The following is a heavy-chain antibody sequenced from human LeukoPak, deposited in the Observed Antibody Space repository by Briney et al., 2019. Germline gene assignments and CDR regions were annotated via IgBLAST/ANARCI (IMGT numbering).Heavy chain of an antibody. CDR2: IYYSGST. J-gene: IGHJ4*02. Sequence: SETLSLTCTVSGGSISSYYWSWIRQPPGKGLEWIGYIYYSGSTNYNPSLMSRVTISVGTSKNQSSLKLSSVTAADTAVYYCARGRQWLERDYWGQGTLVTVSS. D-gene: IGHD6-19*01. CDR1: GGSISSYY. CDR3: ARGRQWLERDY. V-gene: IGHV4-59*01.